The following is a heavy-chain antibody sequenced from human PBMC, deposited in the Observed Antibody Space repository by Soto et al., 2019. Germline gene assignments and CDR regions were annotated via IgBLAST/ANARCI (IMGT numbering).Heavy chain of an antibody. CDR2: IYVTKSP. J-gene: IGHJ4*02. CDR3: ARADSSHSYSSITLDY. Sequence: QVQLRESGPGLVRPSETLSLNCLVSGVSINNYYWNWVRQVPGKGLEWIANIYVTKSPNYNPSLRSRVAISVDTSKNQVSLTLTSVTAADTAVYYCARADSSHSYSSITLDYWGQGVLVTVSA. CDR1: GVSINNYY. D-gene: IGHD3-10*01. V-gene: IGHV4-59*08.